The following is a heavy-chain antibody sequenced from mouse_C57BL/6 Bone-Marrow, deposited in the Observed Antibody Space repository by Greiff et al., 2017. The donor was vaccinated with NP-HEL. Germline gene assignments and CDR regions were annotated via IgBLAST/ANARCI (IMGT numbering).Heavy chain of an antibody. D-gene: IGHD1-1*01. CDR2: IRSKSNNYAT. Sequence: EVMLVESGGGLVQPKGSLKLSCAASGFSFNTYAMNWVRQAPGKGLEWVARIRSKSNNYATYYADSVKDRFTISRDDSESMLYLQMNDVKTEDTAMYYCVRQDYYGFADWGQGTLVTVSA. CDR1: GFSFNTYA. CDR3: VRQDYYGFAD. J-gene: IGHJ3*01. V-gene: IGHV10-1*01.